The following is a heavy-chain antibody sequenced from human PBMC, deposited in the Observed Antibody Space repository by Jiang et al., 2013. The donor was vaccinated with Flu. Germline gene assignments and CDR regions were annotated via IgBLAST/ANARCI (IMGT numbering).Heavy chain of an antibody. CDR3: ARDRPSLLYDTYIDY. Sequence: GSGLVKPSETLSLTCTVSGGSVSSGSYYWSWIRQPPGKGLEWIGYIYYSGSTNYNPSLKSRVTISVDTSKNQFSLKLSSVTAADTAVYYCARDRPSLLYDTYIDYWGQGTLVTVSS. V-gene: IGHV4-61*01. CDR1: GGSVSSGSYY. CDR2: IYYSGST. J-gene: IGHJ4*02. D-gene: IGHD3-9*01.